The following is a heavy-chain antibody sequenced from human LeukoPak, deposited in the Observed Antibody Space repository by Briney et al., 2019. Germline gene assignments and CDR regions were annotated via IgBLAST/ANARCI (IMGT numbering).Heavy chain of an antibody. V-gene: IGHV1-18*04. J-gene: IGHJ4*02. D-gene: IGHD4-23*01. CDR2: ITPYNGNT. CDR1: GYTSTGYY. Sequence: ASVKVSFKSSGYTSTGYYMHWVRQAPGQGLEWMGWITPYNGNTDYAQNLQGRVTMTTDTSTTTAYMELRSLRSDDTAVFYCARVGYGGHFLDYWGQGTLVTVSS. CDR3: ARVGYGGHFLDY.